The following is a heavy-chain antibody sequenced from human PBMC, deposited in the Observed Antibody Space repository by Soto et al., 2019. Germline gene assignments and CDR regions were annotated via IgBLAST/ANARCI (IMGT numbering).Heavy chain of an antibody. D-gene: IGHD6-13*01. CDR1: GGSISSGGYY. V-gene: IGHV4-31*03. CDR3: ARSEILAAGNYYYYGMDV. Sequence: SETLSLTCTVSGGSISSGGYYWSWIRQHPGKGLEWIGYIYYSGSTYYNPSLKSRVTISVDTSKNQFSLKLSSVTAADTAVYYCARSEILAAGNYYYYGMDVWGQGTTVTVSS. J-gene: IGHJ6*02. CDR2: IYYSGST.